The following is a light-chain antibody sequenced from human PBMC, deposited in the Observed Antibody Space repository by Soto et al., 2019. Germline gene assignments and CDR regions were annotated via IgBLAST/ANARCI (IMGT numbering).Light chain of an antibody. CDR2: GAS. CDR3: QQYGRSPLMYT. V-gene: IGKV3-20*01. J-gene: IGKJ2*01. Sequence: EIVLTQSPGTLSLSPGERATISCRASQSITSNFLAWYQQKPGQAPRLLIYGASSRATGIPDRFSGSGSERDFTLTINRLEPEDFAVYFCQQYGRSPLMYTFGQGTKVDIK. CDR1: QSITSNF.